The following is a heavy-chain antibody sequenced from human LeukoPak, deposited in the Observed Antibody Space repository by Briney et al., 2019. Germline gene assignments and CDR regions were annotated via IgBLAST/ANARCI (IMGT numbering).Heavy chain of an antibody. CDR1: GFSLSTSGVG. Sequence: SGPTLVNPTQTLTLTCTFSGFSLSTSGVGVGWIRQPPGNALEWLALTYWDDDKRYSPSLKSRLTITKDTSKNQVVLTMSNMDPADTATYYCAHMRLAARLDPWGQGTLVTVSS. V-gene: IGHV2-5*02. CDR2: TYWDDDK. CDR3: AHMRLAARLDP. D-gene: IGHD6-6*01. J-gene: IGHJ5*02.